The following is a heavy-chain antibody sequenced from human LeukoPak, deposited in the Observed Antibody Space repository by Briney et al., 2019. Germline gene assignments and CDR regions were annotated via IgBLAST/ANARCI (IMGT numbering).Heavy chain of an antibody. D-gene: IGHD6-13*01. CDR3: VKEGSTWYGALDI. CDR1: GFTFRTFA. J-gene: IGHJ3*02. V-gene: IGHV3-23*01. CDR2: ISDSGGNT. Sequence: GGSLRLSCAASGFTFRTFAMTWVSQAPGQGLEWVSSISDSGGNTYYADSVKGRFTISRDNSKNTLYLQMNSLRAEDTAFYYCVKEGSTWYGALDIWGQGTIVTISS.